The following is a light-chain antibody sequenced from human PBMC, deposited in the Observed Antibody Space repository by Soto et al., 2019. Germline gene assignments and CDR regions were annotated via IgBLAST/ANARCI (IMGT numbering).Light chain of an antibody. Sequence: DIVITQSPLSLSVTPGDPASISCRSSQSLLHTSGNTYLNWFHQRPGQSPRRLIYKVSNRDSGVPDRFSGSGSGTDFTLKISRVEAEDVGVYYCMQGTHWPPTFGQGTKVDIK. CDR1: QSLLHTSGNTY. CDR3: MQGTHWPPT. CDR2: KVS. V-gene: IGKV2-30*02. J-gene: IGKJ1*01.